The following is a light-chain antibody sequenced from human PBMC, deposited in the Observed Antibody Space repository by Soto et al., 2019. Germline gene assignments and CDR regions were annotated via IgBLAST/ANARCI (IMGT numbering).Light chain of an antibody. CDR3: MQALQTIT. CDR2: LGS. J-gene: IGKJ5*01. CDR1: QSLLHSNGYNY. V-gene: IGKV2-28*01. Sequence: DIVLTQSQISLPVTPGEPASISCRSSQSLLHSNGYNYLDWYLQKPGQSPQLLIYLGSNRASGVPDRFSGSGSGTDFTLKISRVEAEDVGVYYCMQALQTITFGQGTRLEIK.